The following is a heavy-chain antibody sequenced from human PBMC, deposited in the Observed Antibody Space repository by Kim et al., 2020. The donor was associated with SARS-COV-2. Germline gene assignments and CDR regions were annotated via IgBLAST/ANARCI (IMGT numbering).Heavy chain of an antibody. D-gene: IGHD3-9*01. CDR1: GFTFSSYA. CDR3: AKEGGRLRYFDWLGAKGWFYY. V-gene: IGHV3-23*01. CDR2: ISGSGGSK. J-gene: IGHJ4*02. Sequence: GGSLRLSCAASGFTFSSYAMSWVRQAPGKGLEWVSAISGSGGSKSYADSVKVRFTISRDNSKNTLYLQMNSLRAEDTAVYYCAKEGGRLRYFDWLGAKGWFYYWGQGTLVTVSS.